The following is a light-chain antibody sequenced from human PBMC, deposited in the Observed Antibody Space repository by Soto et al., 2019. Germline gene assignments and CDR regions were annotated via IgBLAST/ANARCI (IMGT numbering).Light chain of an antibody. CDR1: SSNIGAGFH. CDR3: QTYDTNPVL. V-gene: IGLV1-40*01. CDR2: GDS. Sequence: QSVLTQPPSVSGAPGQRVTISCTGSSSNIGAGFHVQWYQQLPGTAPKLLIYGDSIRPSGVPDRFSGSKSGTSASLAITGLQAEDEADYYCQTYDTNPVLFGGGTKLTVL. J-gene: IGLJ3*02.